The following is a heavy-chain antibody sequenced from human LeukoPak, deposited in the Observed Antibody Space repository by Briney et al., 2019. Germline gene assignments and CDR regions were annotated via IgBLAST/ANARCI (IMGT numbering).Heavy chain of an antibody. CDR3: ARQPDDFCGWNNGQDFFDY. V-gene: IGHV3-23*01. Sequence: GGSLRLSCAASGFTFSSYAMSWVGQAPGKGLEWVSGISGRGSSTYYADSVKGRFTISRDNSKNTLYLQMNSLRAEDTAVHYCARQPDDFCGWNNGQDFFDYWGQGTLVTVSS. D-gene: IGHD1/OR15-1a*01. J-gene: IGHJ4*02. CDR1: GFTFSSYA. CDR2: ISGRGSST.